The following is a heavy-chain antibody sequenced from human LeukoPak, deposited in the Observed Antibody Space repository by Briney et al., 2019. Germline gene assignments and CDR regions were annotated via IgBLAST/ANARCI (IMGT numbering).Heavy chain of an antibody. CDR1: GGSISSYY. Sequence: SETLSLTCTVSGGSISSYYWSWIRQPPGKGLEWIGYIYYSGSTNYNPSLKSRVTISVDTSKNQFSLKLSSVTAADTAVYYCARLKPGVNYYYYYYMDVWGKGTTVTVSS. CDR3: ARLKPGVNYYYYYYMDV. V-gene: IGHV4-59*08. J-gene: IGHJ6*03. D-gene: IGHD2-8*01. CDR2: IYYSGST.